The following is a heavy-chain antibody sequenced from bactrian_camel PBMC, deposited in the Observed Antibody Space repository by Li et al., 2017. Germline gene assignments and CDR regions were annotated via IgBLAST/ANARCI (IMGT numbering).Heavy chain of an antibody. Sequence: HVQLVESGGGSVQAGGSLRLSCTSSGVTYCMGWYRQAPGKEREFVSDIDLNGDRRYGDAVKGRFTISRDDSKNTLYLQMNGLKPEDTAMYYCAARYEFYGNCDGRESEYTLWGQGTQVTVS. CDR2: IDLNGDR. D-gene: IGHD6*01. CDR3: AARYEFYGNCDGRESEYTL. CDR1: GVTYC. J-gene: IGHJ4*01. V-gene: IGHV3S55*01.